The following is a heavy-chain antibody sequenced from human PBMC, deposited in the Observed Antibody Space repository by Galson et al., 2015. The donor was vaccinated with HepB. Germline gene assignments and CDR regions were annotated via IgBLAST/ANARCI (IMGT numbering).Heavy chain of an antibody. V-gene: IGHV1-18*01. J-gene: IGHJ4*02. D-gene: IGHD3-10*01. CDR2: TSTSTGDT. CDR3: ERANPRSYSTY. Sequence: SVKVSCKASGYTVTTSGISGLRQAPVEGLEWMGWTSTSTGDTIHVQRFEGRLTMTTDTSTRTSYMELGSLRSDDTAFYYCERANPRSYSTYWCQGTLVTVAS. CDR1: GYTVTTSG.